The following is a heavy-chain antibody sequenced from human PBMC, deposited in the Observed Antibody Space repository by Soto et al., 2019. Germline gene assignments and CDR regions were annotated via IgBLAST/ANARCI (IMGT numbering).Heavy chain of an antibody. Sequence: EVQLVESGGGLVQPGGSLRLSCAASGFTFSSYWMSWVRQAPGKGLEWVANIKQDGSEKYYVDSVKGRFTISRDNAKTSLYLQMNSLRAEDTAVYYCARYRAYCGGDCYSTIDDAFDIWGQGTMVTVSS. D-gene: IGHD2-21*02. CDR3: ARYRAYCGGDCYSTIDDAFDI. CDR1: GFTFSSYW. J-gene: IGHJ3*02. V-gene: IGHV3-7*05. CDR2: IKQDGSEK.